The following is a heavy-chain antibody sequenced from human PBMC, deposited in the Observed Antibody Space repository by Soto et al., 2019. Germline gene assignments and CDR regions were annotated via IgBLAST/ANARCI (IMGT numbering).Heavy chain of an antibody. CDR3: ARDVGYYDILTGYYKSYYYYGMDV. J-gene: IGHJ6*02. D-gene: IGHD3-9*01. CDR1: GFTFSNYW. Sequence: GGSLRLSCAASGFTFSNYWMSWVRQAPGKGLEWVANIKQDGSEKYYVDSVKGRFTISRDNAKNSLYLQMNSLRAEDTAVYYCARDVGYYDILTGYYKSYYYYGMDVWGQGTTVTVSS. V-gene: IGHV3-7*03. CDR2: IKQDGSEK.